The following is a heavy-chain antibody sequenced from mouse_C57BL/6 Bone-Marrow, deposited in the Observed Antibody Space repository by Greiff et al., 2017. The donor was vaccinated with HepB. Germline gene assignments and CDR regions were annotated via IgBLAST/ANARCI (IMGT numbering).Heavy chain of an antibody. CDR1: GFNIKNTY. V-gene: IGHV14-3*01. D-gene: IGHD1-1*01. Sequence: EVQLQQSVAELGRPGASVKLSCTASGFNIKNTYMHWVKQRPEQGLEWIGRIDPANGNTKYAPKFQGQATITADPASNTAYLQLSSLTSEDTAIYYCARGTTVVSSSYWYFEVWGTGTTVTVSS. CDR3: ARGTTVVSSSYWYFEV. J-gene: IGHJ1*03. CDR2: IDPANGNT.